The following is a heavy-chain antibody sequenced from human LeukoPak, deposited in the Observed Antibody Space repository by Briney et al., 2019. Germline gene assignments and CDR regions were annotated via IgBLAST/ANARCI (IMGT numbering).Heavy chain of an antibody. J-gene: IGHJ4*02. CDR2: IGGSGGTT. Sequence: GGSLRLSCAASGFSFSTYAMSWVRQAPGKGLEWVSTIGGSGGTTYCADSVKGRLAISRDNSKNTVSLQMNSLTVEDTAVYYSAKSGQFDSWGQGTLVTVSS. CDR3: AKSGQFDS. CDR1: GFSFSTYA. V-gene: IGHV3-23*01.